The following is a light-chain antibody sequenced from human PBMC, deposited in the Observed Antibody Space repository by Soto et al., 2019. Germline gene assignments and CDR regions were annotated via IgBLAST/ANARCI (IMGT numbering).Light chain of an antibody. CDR2: GAS. J-gene: IGKJ1*01. V-gene: IGKV3-20*01. Sequence: GLTKSPGTLSLYPEEGATLSCRASQSVGGTFLAWYQQKGGQAPRLLIHGASNRATGIQDRFSGSGAGTDFTLTISRLEPEDCAVYYWQQYGVSPRPSGQGTKV. CDR1: QSVGGTF. CDR3: QQYGVSPRP.